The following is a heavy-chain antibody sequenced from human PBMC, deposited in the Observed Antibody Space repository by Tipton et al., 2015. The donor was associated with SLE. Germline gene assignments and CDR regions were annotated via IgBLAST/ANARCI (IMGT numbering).Heavy chain of an antibody. J-gene: IGHJ4*02. CDR3: ARGYSGSYRVDF. CDR2: ISGSGGST. D-gene: IGHD1-26*01. CDR1: GFTFSSYA. Sequence: GSLRLSCATSGFTFSSYAMSWVRQAPGKGLEWVSGISGSGGSTYYADSVKGRFTISRDNSKNTLYLQMSGLGAEDTAVYYCARGYSGSYRVDFWGQGTLVTVSS. V-gene: IGHV3-23*01.